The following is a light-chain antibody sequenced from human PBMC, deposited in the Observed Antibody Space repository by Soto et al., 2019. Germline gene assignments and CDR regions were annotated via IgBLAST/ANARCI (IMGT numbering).Light chain of an antibody. CDR1: HSVFSNY. Sequence: EIVLTQSPGTLSLSPGERATLSCRASHSVFSNYLAWYRQKPGQAPRILIYGASTRASGIPDRFSGSGSGPDFTLTISRLEPEDFAVYYCQQYGSSPAITFGGGTKVEIK. J-gene: IGKJ4*01. CDR3: QQYGSSPAIT. V-gene: IGKV3-20*01. CDR2: GAS.